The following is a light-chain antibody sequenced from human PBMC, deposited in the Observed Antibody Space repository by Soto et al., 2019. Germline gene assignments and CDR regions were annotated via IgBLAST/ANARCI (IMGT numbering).Light chain of an antibody. CDR2: GAS. V-gene: IGKV3-15*01. CDR1: QSVGSN. J-gene: IGKJ1*01. Sequence: EIVITQSPATLSVSPGERASLSCRASQSVGSNLAWYQQRPGQAPRLLIYGASTRATGIPARFSGSGSGTEFTLTISSLQSEDFAVYYCQQYNNRPPWTFGQGTKVDIK. CDR3: QQYNNRPPWT.